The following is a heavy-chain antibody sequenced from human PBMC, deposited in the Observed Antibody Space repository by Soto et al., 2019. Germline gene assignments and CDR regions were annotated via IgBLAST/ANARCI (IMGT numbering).Heavy chain of an antibody. D-gene: IGHD2-15*01. J-gene: IGHJ4*02. V-gene: IGHV3-23*01. CDR2: ISGSAATT. CDR1: GFAFSNYA. Sequence: GGSLRLSCAASGFAFSNYAMSWVRQAPGKGLEWVSAISGSAATTNYADSVKGRFTVTRDNSENTLYLQLSSLRIEDTARYFCALVDPLQLVYWGQGAQVTVSS. CDR3: ALVDPLQLVY.